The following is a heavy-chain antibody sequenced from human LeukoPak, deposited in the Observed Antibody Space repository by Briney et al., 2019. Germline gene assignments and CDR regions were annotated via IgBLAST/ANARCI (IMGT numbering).Heavy chain of an antibody. CDR1: GYTFTSYG. CDR2: ISAYSTYNGNA. J-gene: IGHJ4*02. CDR3: TRDLGQWLLQGIFFDY. D-gene: IGHD5-12*01. V-gene: IGHV1-18*01. Sequence: ASVKVSCKASGYTFTSYGISWVRQAPGQGPEWMGWISAYSTYNGNANYAQKFQGRVTMTTDTSTSTAYMELRSLRSDDTAVYYCTRDLGQWLLQGIFFDYWGQGTLVTVSS.